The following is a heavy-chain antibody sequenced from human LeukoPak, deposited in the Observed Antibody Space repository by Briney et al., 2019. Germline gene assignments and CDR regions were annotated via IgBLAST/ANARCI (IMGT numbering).Heavy chain of an antibody. D-gene: IGHD5-24*01. CDR2: IYYRWST. CDR3: ARWLQSPYYFGY. CDR1: GDSMDAYY. Sequence: SETLSLTCTVSGDSMDAYYWSWIRQPPEETLELLWAIYYRWSTIYNAALTGPIILSRDTSKDQVSPKLSSVTAADKAVYYCARWLQSPYYFGYWGTGIRVTVSS. V-gene: IGHV4-59*08. J-gene: IGHJ4*02.